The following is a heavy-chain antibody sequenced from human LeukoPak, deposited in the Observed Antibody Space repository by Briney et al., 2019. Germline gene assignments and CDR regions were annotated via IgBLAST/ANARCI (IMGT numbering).Heavy chain of an antibody. V-gene: IGHV3-30*03. CDR2: ISYDGSNK. Sequence: HPGRSLRLSCAASGFTFSSYGMHWVRQAPGKGLEWVAVISYDGSNKHYADSVKGRFTISRDNSKNTLYLQMNSLRAEDTAVYYCAGGDHYFDYWGQGTLVTVSS. D-gene: IGHD4-17*01. CDR3: AGGDHYFDY. CDR1: GFTFSSYG. J-gene: IGHJ4*02.